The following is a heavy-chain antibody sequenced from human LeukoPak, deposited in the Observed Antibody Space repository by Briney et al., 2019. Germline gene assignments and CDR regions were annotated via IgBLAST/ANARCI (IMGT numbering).Heavy chain of an antibody. CDR3: ARFHSGPSGWYVLWYFDL. CDR1: GGSVSSYY. J-gene: IGHJ2*01. CDR2: IYNSERT. D-gene: IGHD6-19*01. Sequence: PSDTLSLTCTVSGGSVSSYYWSWIRQPPGKGLEWIGYIYNSERTKYNSSLESRVTISVDTSKNQFFLKLSSVTAADTAVYYCARFHSGPSGWYVLWYFDLWGRGTLVTVSS. V-gene: IGHV4-4*09.